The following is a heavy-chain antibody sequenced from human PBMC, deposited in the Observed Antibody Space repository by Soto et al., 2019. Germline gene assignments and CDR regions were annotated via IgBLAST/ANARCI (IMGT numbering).Heavy chain of an antibody. CDR3: ARDTGYYDSSGKNFFDY. D-gene: IGHD3-22*01. CDR2: IYYSGST. V-gene: IGHV4-30-4*01. Sequence: SETLSLTCTVSGGSIGSYFWSWIRQPPGKGLEWIGYIYYSGSTSYNPSLKSRVTISVDTSKNQFSLKLSSVTAADTAVYYCARDTGYYDSSGKNFFDYWGQGTLVTVSS. CDR1: GGSIGSYF. J-gene: IGHJ4*02.